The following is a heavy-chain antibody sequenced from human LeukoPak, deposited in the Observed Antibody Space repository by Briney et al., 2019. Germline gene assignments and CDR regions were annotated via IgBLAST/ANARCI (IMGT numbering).Heavy chain of an antibody. Sequence: GGSLRLSCAASGFTFNDYAMYWVRQTPGKGLEWVTLISYDGYDKSYADSVRGRFTISRDNSKNTLYLQMSSLKPEDSAFYYCAKGDRNGYYSFDYWGQGALVTVSS. CDR1: GFTFNDYA. CDR3: AKGDRNGYYSFDY. CDR2: ISYDGYDK. V-gene: IGHV3-30-3*01. J-gene: IGHJ4*02. D-gene: IGHD6-25*01.